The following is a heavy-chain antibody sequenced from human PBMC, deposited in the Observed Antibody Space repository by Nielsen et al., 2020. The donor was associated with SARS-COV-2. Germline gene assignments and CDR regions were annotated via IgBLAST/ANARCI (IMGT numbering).Heavy chain of an antibody. J-gene: IGHJ6*03. V-gene: IGHV3-66*04. D-gene: IGHD2-2*01. CDR2: IYSGGST. Sequence: GESLKISCAASGFTVSSNYMSWVRQAPGTGLEWVSVIYSGGSTYYVDSVKGRFTISRDISKNTLYLQMNSLRVEDTAVYYCASHYCSSTSCPDYYYMDVWGKGTTVTVSS. CDR3: ASHYCSSTSCPDYYYMDV. CDR1: GFTVSSNY.